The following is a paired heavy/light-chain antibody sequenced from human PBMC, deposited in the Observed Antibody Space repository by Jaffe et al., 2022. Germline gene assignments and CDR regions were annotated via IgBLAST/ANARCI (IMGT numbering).Heavy chain of an antibody. CDR3: ARKYGDDAFDI. CDR2: IYHTGSA. D-gene: IGHD4-17*01. J-gene: IGHJ3*02. V-gene: IGHV4-38-2*01. CDR1: GYSISSGYH. Sequence: QVQLQESGPGLVRSSEALSLTCAVSGYSISSGYHWGWIRQPPGKGLEWIGSIYHTGSASYNSSLKSRVTISVDTSKNQFSLKMRSVTAADTAVYYCARKYGDDAFDIWGQGTMVTVSS.
Light chain of an antibody. V-gene: IGLV2-8*01. CDR3: GSYAGSNNYV. J-gene: IGLJ1*01. Sequence: QSALTQPPSASGSPGQSVTISCTGTSGDVGSYNYVSWYQQYPGKAPKLMISEVNKRPSGVPDRFSGSKSGNTASLTVSGLQAEDEADYYCGSYAGSNNYVFGTGTKVTVL. CDR2: EVN. CDR1: SGDVGSYNY.